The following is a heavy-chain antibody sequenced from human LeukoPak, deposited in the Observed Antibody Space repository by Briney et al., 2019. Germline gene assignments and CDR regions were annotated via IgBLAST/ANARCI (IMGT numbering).Heavy chain of an antibody. Sequence: ASVKVSCKASGYTFTGYYMHWVRQAPGQGLEWMGWINPNSGGTNYAQKFQGRVTMTRDTSISTAYMELSRLRSDDTAVYYCARHNYDDYVFDIWGQGTKVTVSS. J-gene: IGHJ3*02. CDR1: GYTFTGYY. V-gene: IGHV1-2*02. D-gene: IGHD4-17*01. CDR2: INPNSGGT. CDR3: ARHNYDDYVFDI.